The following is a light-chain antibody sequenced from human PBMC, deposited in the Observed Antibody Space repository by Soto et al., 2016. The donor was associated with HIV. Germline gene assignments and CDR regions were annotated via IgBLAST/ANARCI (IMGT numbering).Light chain of an antibody. V-gene: IGLV3-21*03. J-gene: IGLJ2*01. CDR3: QVWDVSTDLVL. CDR2: DDS. Sequence: ELTQPPSLSVAPRKTARITCGGNNVGSKSVQWYQQKPGQAPVLVVYDDSDRPSGIPERFSGSNSGNTATLTISRVEAGDEADYYCQVWDVSTDLVLFGGGTKLTVL. CDR1: NVGSKS.